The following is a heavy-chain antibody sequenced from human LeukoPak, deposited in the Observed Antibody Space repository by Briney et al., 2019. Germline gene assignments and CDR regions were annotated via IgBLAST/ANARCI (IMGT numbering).Heavy chain of an antibody. D-gene: IGHD3-3*01. J-gene: IGHJ4*02. Sequence: SQTLSLTCTVSGGSISSGGYYWSWIRQHPGKGLEWIGYIYYSGSTYYNPSLKSRVTISVDTSKNQFSLKLSSVTAADTAVYYCARVGGGRFLEWSIDYWGQGTLVTVSS. V-gene: IGHV4-31*03. CDR2: IYYSGST. CDR3: ARVGGGRFLEWSIDY. CDR1: GGSISSGGYY.